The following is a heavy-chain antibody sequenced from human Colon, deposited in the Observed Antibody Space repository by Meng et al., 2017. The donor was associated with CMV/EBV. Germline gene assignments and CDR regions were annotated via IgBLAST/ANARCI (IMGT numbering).Heavy chain of an antibody. Sequence: GGSLRLSCAASGFTFSSYAMSWVRQAPGKGLEWVSAISGSGGSTYYADSVKGRFTISRDNSKNTLYLQMNSLRAEDTAVYYCAKVASRDTYYDILTGPNYGMDVWGQGTTVTVSS. V-gene: IGHV3-23*01. CDR1: GFTFSSYA. D-gene: IGHD3-9*01. CDR2: ISGSGGST. CDR3: AKVASRDTYYDILTGPNYGMDV. J-gene: IGHJ6*02.